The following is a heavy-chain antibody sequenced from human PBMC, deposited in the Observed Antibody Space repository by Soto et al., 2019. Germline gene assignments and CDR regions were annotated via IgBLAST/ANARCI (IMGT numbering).Heavy chain of an antibody. CDR1: GFTFSRYA. J-gene: IGHJ4*02. Sequence: GGSLRLSCAASGFTFSRYAMSWVRQAPGKGLEWVSGISGSGGFTYYSDSVKGRFTISRDNSRNTLYLQMNGLRAEDTAVYYCAKELSLNKYFEYWGQGTLVTVSS. CDR3: AKELSLNKYFEY. CDR2: ISGSGGFT. V-gene: IGHV3-23*01.